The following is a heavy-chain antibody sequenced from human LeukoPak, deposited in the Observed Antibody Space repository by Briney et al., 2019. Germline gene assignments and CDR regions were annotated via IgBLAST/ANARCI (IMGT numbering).Heavy chain of an antibody. CDR1: GFTFSSYW. Sequence: GGSLRLSCAASGFTFSSYWMSWVRQAPGKGLEWVANMKQDGSEKYYVDSVKGRFTISRDNAKNSLYLQMNSLRAEDTAVYYCASTPGYQINYYYYYMDVWGKGTTVTVSS. J-gene: IGHJ6*03. V-gene: IGHV3-7*01. CDR3: ASTPGYQINYYYYYMDV. D-gene: IGHD2-2*01. CDR2: MKQDGSEK.